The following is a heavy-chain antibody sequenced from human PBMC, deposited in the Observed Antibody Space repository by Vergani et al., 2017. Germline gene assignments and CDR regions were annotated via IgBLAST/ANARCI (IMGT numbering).Heavy chain of an antibody. V-gene: IGHV4-39*01. D-gene: IGHD2-2*01. CDR3: ATSIPAATNGFDP. Sequence: QLQLQESGPGLVKPSETLSLTCTVSGGSISSSSYYWGWIRQPPGKGLEWIGSIYYSGSTYYNPSLKSRVTIAVDTSKNQFSLKLSSVTAADTAVYYCATSIPAATNGFDPWGQGTLVTVSS. CDR2: IYYSGST. CDR1: GGSISSSSYY. J-gene: IGHJ5*02.